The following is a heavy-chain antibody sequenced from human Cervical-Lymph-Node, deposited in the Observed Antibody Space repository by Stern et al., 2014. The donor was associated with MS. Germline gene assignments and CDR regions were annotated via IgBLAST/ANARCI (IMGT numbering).Heavy chain of an antibody. D-gene: IGHD3-22*01. CDR2: IIPIFGTA. CDR3: ARVSVHDSSALYYFDY. J-gene: IGHJ4*02. CDR1: GGTFSSYA. V-gene: IGHV1-69*01. Sequence: DQLVESGAEVKKPGSSVKVSCKASGGTFSSYAISWVRQAPGQGLEWMGGIIPIFGTANYAQKFQGRVTITADESTSTAYMELSSLRSEDTAVYYCARVSVHDSSALYYFDYWGQGTLVTVSS.